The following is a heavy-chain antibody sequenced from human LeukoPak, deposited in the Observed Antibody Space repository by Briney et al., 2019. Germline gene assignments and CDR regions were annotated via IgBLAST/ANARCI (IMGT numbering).Heavy chain of an antibody. Sequence: GGSLRLSCAASGFTFSAYGMHWVRQAPGKGLEWVAFIRYDGSNKYYAGSVKGRFTISRDNSKNTVYLQMNSLRTEDTAVYYCAKVGGIAAAGFDNWGQGTPVTVSS. CDR3: AKVGGIAAAGFDN. V-gene: IGHV3-30*02. J-gene: IGHJ4*02. CDR2: IRYDGSNK. D-gene: IGHD6-13*01. CDR1: GFTFSAYG.